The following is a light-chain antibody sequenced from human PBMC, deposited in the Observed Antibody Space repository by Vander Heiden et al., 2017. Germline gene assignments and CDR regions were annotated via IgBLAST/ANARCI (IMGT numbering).Light chain of an antibody. CDR3: RAWDRSGV. V-gene: IGLV3-1*01. CDR1: KLGDKY. Sequence: SLELTQPPSVSVSPGQTASIPCSGDKLGDKYACWYQQKQGQSPGRDIYQDSKRPSGIPERLAGSKYGNTATLTISGTQAMEESDYYCRAWDRSGVFGGGTKMSVL. CDR2: QDS. J-gene: IGLJ2*01.